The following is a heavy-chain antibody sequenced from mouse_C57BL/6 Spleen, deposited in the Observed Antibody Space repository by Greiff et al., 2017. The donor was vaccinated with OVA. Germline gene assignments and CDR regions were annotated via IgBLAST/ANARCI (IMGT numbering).Heavy chain of an antibody. D-gene: IGHD2-5*01. CDR2: IHPNSGST. CDR3: ARDYSNVWFAY. J-gene: IGHJ3*01. V-gene: IGHV1-64*01. Sequence: QVQLKQPGAELVKPGASVKLSCKASGYTFTSYWMHWVKQRPGQGLEWIGMIHPNSGSTNYNEKFKSKATLTVDKSSSTAYMQLSSLTSEDSAVYYCARDYSNVWFAYWGQGTLVTVSA. CDR1: GYTFTSYW.